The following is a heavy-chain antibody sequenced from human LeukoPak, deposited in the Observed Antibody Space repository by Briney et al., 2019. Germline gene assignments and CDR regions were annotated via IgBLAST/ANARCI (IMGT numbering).Heavy chain of an antibody. D-gene: IGHD3-22*01. CDR3: AKDGLDGRGYYYFDY. J-gene: IGHJ4*02. V-gene: IGHV3-53*01. CDR1: GFTFSDHY. CDR2: FSSSGST. Sequence: GGSLRLSCAASGFTFSDHYMDWVRQAPGKGLEWVSVFSSSGSTHYADSVKGRFTISRDNSKNTLYLQMSSLRAEDTAVYYCAKDGLDGRGYYYFDYWGQGTLVTVSS.